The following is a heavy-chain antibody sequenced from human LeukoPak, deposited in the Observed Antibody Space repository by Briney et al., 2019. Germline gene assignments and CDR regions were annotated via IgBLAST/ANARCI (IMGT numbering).Heavy chain of an antibody. CDR2: ISYGGAT. CDR3: ASHGGTLDYFDY. D-gene: IGHD1-26*01. V-gene: IGHV4-59*08. CDR1: GGSISSYY. Sequence: SETLSLTCPVSGGSISSYYWSWIRQPPGKGLEWIGYISYGGATSYKPSLKRRVTISVGSPKNRFSLRLSSLTAADTALYYCASHGGTLDYFDYWGPGSLVTVSS. J-gene: IGHJ4*02.